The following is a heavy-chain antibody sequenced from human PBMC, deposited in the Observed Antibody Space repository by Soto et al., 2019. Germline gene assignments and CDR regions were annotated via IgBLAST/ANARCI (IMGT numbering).Heavy chain of an antibody. CDR2: INWNGGST. D-gene: IGHD2-15*01. CDR1: GFTFDDYG. Sequence: GGSLRLSCAASGFTFDDYGMSWVRQAPGKGQEWVSGINWNGGSTGYADSVKGRFTISRDNAKNSLYLQMNSLRAEDTALYYCAIEVPYCSGGSCYSPDSSDYFDYWGQGTLVTVSS. CDR3: AIEVPYCSGGSCYSPDSSDYFDY. V-gene: IGHV3-20*04. J-gene: IGHJ4*02.